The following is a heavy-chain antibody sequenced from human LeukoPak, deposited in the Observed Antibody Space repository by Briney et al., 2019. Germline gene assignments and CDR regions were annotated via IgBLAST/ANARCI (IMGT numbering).Heavy chain of an antibody. D-gene: IGHD2-2*01. V-gene: IGHV4-61*02. CDR1: GGSLSSGSYY. J-gene: IGHJ5*02. CDR2: IYTRGSN. Sequence: SETLSLTCTVSGGSLSSGSYYWSCIRQPAGKGLEWIARIYTRGSNTTHPSLKTRVTFSVNTSKTQFILKLSSVPAAHTAWYNGSRAIEVVAAAIGGWFDPWGQGTLVTASS. CDR3: SRAIEVVAAAIGGWFDP.